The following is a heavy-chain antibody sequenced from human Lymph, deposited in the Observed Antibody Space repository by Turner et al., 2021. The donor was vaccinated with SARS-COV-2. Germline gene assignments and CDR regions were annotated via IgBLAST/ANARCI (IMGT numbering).Heavy chain of an antibody. CDR2: IFYRGRT. V-gene: IGHV4-59*01. CDR1: GGSMNNNY. CDR3: ARQTVNNWVDP. Sequence: QVQLQESGPRLVKPLETLSLTCTVSGGSMNNNYWSWIRQPPGKRREWIGFIFYRGRTNYNPSLKSRITISVDTSENQFSLKLTSVTAADTAIYYCARQTVNNWVDPWGQGTLVTVSS. D-gene: IGHD2-21*02. J-gene: IGHJ5*02.